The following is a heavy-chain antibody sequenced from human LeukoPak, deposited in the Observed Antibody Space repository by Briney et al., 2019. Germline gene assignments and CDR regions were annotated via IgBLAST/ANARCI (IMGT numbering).Heavy chain of an antibody. CDR3: ARGARGYDWDIDPPRSYDY. J-gene: IGHJ4*02. CDR2: INPSGGST. D-gene: IGHD5-12*01. V-gene: IGHV1-46*01. CDR1: GYTFTSYY. Sequence: GASVKVSCKASGYTFTSYYMHWVRQAPGQGLEWMGIINPSGGSTSYAQKFQGRVTMTRDTSTSTVYMELSSLRSEDTAVYYCARGARGYDWDIDPPRSYDYWGQGTLVTVSS.